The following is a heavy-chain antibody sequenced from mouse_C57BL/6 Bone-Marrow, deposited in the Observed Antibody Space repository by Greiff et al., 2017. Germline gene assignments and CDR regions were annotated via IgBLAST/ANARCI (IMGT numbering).Heavy chain of an antibody. Sequence: DVQLQESGPGLVKPSQSLSLTCSVTGYSITSGYYWNWIRQFPGNKLEWMGYISYDGSNNYNPSLKNRISITRDTSKNQFFLKLNSVTTEDTATYYCAREGYYGSSPFDYWGQGTTLTVSS. J-gene: IGHJ2*01. CDR3: AREGYYGSSPFDY. CDR2: ISYDGSN. CDR1: GYSITSGYY. V-gene: IGHV3-6*01. D-gene: IGHD1-1*01.